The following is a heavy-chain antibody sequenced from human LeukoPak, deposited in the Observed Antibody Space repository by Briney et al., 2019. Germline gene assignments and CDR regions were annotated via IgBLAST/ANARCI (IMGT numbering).Heavy chain of an antibody. CDR3: ARDEKYGIAARPGEYFQH. J-gene: IGHJ1*01. CDR2: IIPIFGTA. CDR1: GGTFSSYA. V-gene: IGHV1-69*13. Sequence: ASVKVSCKASGGTFSSYAIGWVRQAPGQGLEWMGGIIPIFGTANYAQKFQGRVTITADESTSTAYMELSSLRSEDTAVYYCARDEKYGIAARPGEYFQHWGQGTLVTVSS. D-gene: IGHD6-6*01.